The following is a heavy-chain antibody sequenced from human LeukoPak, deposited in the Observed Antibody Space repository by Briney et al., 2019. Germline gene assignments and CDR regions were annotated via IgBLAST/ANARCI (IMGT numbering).Heavy chain of an antibody. CDR2: ISGSGGST. V-gene: IGHV3-23*01. D-gene: IGHD3-10*01. Sequence: PGGSLRLSCAASGVTFSSYGMSWVRQAPGKGLEWVSAISGSGGSTYYADSVKGRFTISRDNSKNTLYLQMNGLRAEDTAVYYCAKAMVRGVIITEIDYWGQGTLVTVSS. J-gene: IGHJ4*02. CDR1: GVTFSSYG. CDR3: AKAMVRGVIITEIDY.